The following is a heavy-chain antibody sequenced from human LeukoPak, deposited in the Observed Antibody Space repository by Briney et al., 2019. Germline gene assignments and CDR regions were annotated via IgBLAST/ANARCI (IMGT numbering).Heavy chain of an antibody. CDR1: GGSISSYY. V-gene: IGHV4-59*12. CDR3: ARGGDLDSWYDWFDP. D-gene: IGHD6-13*01. CDR2: IYYSGST. J-gene: IGHJ5*02. Sequence: SETLSLTCTVSGGSISSYYWSWIRQPPGKGLEWIGYIYYSGSTNYNPSLKSRVTISVDTSKNQFSLKLSSVTAADTAVYYCARGGDLDSWYDWFDPWGQGTLVTVSS.